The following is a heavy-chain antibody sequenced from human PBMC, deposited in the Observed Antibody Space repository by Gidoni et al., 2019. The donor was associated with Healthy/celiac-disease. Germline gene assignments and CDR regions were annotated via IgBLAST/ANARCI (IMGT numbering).Heavy chain of an antibody. Sequence: LSCAASGFTFSSYWMHWVRQAPGKGLVWVSRINSDGSSTSYADSVKGRFTISRDNAKNTLYLQMNSLRAEDTAVYYCARVTIGYYGMDVWGQGTTVTVSS. CDR2: INSDGSST. CDR3: ARVTIGYYGMDV. V-gene: IGHV3-74*01. D-gene: IGHD2-2*01. J-gene: IGHJ6*02. CDR1: GFTFSSYW.